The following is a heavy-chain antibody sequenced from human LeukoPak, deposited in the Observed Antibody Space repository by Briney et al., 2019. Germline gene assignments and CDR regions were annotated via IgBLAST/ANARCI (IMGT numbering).Heavy chain of an antibody. CDR2: IYYTGST. J-gene: IGHJ3*02. CDR3: ARHYPNIVVVVAGGAFDI. CDR1: GGSICSSTFY. V-gene: IGHV4-39*01. Sequence: SETLSLTCIVSGGSICSSTFYWGWIRQPPGKGLEWIGNIYYTGSTYYNPSLKSRVTISVDTSKNQFSLKLSSVTAADTAVYYCARHYPNIVVVVAGGAFDIWGQGTMVTVSS. D-gene: IGHD2-15*01.